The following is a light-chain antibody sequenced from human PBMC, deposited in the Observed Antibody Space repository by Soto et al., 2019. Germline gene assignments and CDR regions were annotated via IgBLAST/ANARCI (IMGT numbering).Light chain of an antibody. J-gene: IGKJ5*01. CDR3: RQYDSSPIT. V-gene: IGKV3-20*01. CDR1: QSVSSSY. Sequence: EIVLTQSPGTLSLSPGDRATLSCRASQSVSSSYLAWYQQKPGQAPRLLIYGASSRATGIPDRFSGSGSGTHFTLTISRLEPEDFAVYYCRQYDSSPITFGQGTRLEIK. CDR2: GAS.